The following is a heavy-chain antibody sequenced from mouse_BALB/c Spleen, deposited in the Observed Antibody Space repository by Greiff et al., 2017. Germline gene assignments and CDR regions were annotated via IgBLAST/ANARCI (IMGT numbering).Heavy chain of an antibody. CDR2: INPSNGGT. J-gene: IGHJ4*01. V-gene: IGHV1S81*02. CDR3: TRGYYGNYGGAMDY. D-gene: IGHD2-1*01. Sequence: QVHVKQSGAELVKPGASVKLSCKASGYTFTSYYMYWVKQRPGQGLEWIGEINPSNGGTNFNEKFKSKAILTVDKSSSTAYMQLSSLTSEDSAVYYCTRGYYGNYGGAMDYWGQGTSVTVSS. CDR1: GYTFTSYY.